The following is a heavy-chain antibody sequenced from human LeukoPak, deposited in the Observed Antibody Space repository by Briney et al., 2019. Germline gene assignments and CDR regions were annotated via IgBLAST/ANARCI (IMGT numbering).Heavy chain of an antibody. CDR1: GYTFTSYD. J-gene: IGHJ6*03. CDR3: ASHSGYYGSGSYNYYYYYMDV. Sequence: ASVKVSCKASGYTFTSYDINWVRQATGQGLEWMGRMNPNSGNTGYAQKFQGRVTMTRNTSISTAYMELSSLRSEDTAVYYCASHSGYYGSGSYNYYYYYMDVWGKGTTVTVSS. V-gene: IGHV1-8*01. CDR2: MNPNSGNT. D-gene: IGHD3-10*01.